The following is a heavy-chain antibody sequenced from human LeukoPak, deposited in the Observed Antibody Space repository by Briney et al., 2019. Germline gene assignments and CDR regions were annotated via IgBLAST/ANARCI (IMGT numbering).Heavy chain of an antibody. CDR2: IKPSDGFT. J-gene: IGHJ4*02. Sequence: ASVKVSCKASGYTFTSYYVHWVRQAPGQGLEWMGVIKPSDGFTSYAQKFQGRLTVTRDMSTSTVYMELNSLRSEDTAVYYCARTYCSGSFLVYWGQGTLVTVSS. D-gene: IGHD3-10*01. CDR1: GYTFTSYY. V-gene: IGHV1-46*01. CDR3: ARTYCSGSFLVY.